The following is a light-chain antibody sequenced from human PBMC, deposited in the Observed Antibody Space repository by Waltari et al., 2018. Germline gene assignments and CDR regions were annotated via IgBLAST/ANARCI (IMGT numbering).Light chain of an antibody. V-gene: IGKV1-39*01. CDR1: QCITNF. Sequence: DIQMIQSPSALSASVGDRVTITCRASQCITNFLNWYQQRPGKAPKLLIYAASILQSGVPSKFSGSGSGTDFTLTISSLQPEDFATYYCQQSYNTPLTFGGGTKVEIK. CDR3: QQSYNTPLT. CDR2: AAS. J-gene: IGKJ4*01.